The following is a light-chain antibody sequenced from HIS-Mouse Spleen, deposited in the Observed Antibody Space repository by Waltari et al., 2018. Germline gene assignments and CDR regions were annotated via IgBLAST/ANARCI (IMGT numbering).Light chain of an antibody. CDR2: EDS. CDR3: YSTDSSGNHRV. CDR1: ALPKKY. V-gene: IGLV3-10*01. J-gene: IGLJ2*01. Sequence: SYELTQPPSVSVSPGQTARITCPGDALPKKYANWYPQKSGQAPVLVIYEDSKRPSGIPERFSGSSSGTMATLTISGAQVEDEADYYCYSTDSSGNHRVFGGGTKLTVL.